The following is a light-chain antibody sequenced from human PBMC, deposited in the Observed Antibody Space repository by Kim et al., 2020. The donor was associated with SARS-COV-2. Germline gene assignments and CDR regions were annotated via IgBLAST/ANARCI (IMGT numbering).Light chain of an antibody. V-gene: IGLV3-19*01. CDR2: GKN. CDR3: NSRARNDNVV. CDR1: SLRSYY. J-gene: IGLJ2*01. Sequence: SSELTQDPAVSVALGHTVRITCQGDSLRSYYATWYQQKPGQAPVLVIYGKNNRPSGIPDRFSGSSSGNTTSLTITGTQAGDESDYYCNSRARNDNVVFGGGTQLTVL.